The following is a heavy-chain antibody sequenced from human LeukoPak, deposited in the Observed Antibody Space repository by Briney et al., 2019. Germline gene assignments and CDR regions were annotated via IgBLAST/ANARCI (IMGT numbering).Heavy chain of an antibody. J-gene: IGHJ6*03. V-gene: IGHV4-4*09. CDR2: IYTSGST. CDR1: GGSISSYY. CDR3: ARLVGEGYSGYALYYYMDV. Sequence: SETLSLTCTVSGGSISSYYWNWIRQPPGKGLEWIGYIYTSGSTNYNPSLKSRVTISVDTSKNQFSLKLSSVTAADTAVYYCARLVGEGYSGYALYYYMDVWGKGTTVTVSS. D-gene: IGHD5-12*01.